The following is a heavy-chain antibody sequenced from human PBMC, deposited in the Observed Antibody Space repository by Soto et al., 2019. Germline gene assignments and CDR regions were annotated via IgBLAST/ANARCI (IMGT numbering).Heavy chain of an antibody. V-gene: IGHV1-58*01. J-gene: IGHJ6*02. CDR1: GFTFTSSA. CDR2: IVVGSGNT. D-gene: IGHD1-26*01. CDR3: AADQYTVGATYYYYYGMDV. Sequence: ASVKVSCKASGFTFTSSAVQWVRQARGQRLEWIGWIVVGSGNTNYAQKFQERVTITRDMSTSTAYMELSSLRSEDTAVYYCAADQYTVGATYYYYYGMDVWGQGTTVTVFS.